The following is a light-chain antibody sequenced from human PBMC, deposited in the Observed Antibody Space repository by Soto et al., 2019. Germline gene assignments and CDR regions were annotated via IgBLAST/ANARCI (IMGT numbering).Light chain of an antibody. V-gene: IGKV2-30*01. CDR1: QSLVYSDGNTY. Sequence: DVVMTQSPLSLPVTLGQPASISCRSSQSLVYSDGNTYLSWFQQRPGQSPRRLIYKVFNRDAGVPDRFSGSRSGTDFTLKISRVEAEDVGVYYCMQGTHWPWTFGQGTKVEIK. CDR2: KVF. CDR3: MQGTHWPWT. J-gene: IGKJ1*01.